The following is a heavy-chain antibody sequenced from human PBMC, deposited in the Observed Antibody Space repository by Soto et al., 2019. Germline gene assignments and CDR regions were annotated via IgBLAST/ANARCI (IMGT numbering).Heavy chain of an antibody. Sequence: QVQLVQSGAEVKKPGPSVKVSCKASGGTFSSYAINWVRQAPGQGLEWMGRIVPMFGIPNFAPKFQGRVTMTADRSTTTAYMELSSLRSEDTAVYYCASGPYTSSSGGYYYYYMDVWGKGTTVTVSS. CDR1: GGTFSSYA. CDR2: IVPMFGIP. J-gene: IGHJ6*03. D-gene: IGHD6-6*01. CDR3: ASGPYTSSSGGYYYYYMDV. V-gene: IGHV1-69*02.